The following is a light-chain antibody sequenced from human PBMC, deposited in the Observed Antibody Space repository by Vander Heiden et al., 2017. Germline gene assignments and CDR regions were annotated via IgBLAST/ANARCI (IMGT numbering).Light chain of an antibody. Sequence: DIQMTQSPSTLSASVGDRVTITCRASQNIDTWLAWYQQKPGKAPKLLIYKAPSLESGVPSRFSGSGSGTEFTLSISCLQPDDFATYYCQQYDSNLYIFGQGTKLEIK. CDR3: QQYDSNLYI. CDR1: QNIDTW. CDR2: KAP. V-gene: IGKV1-5*03. J-gene: IGKJ2*01.